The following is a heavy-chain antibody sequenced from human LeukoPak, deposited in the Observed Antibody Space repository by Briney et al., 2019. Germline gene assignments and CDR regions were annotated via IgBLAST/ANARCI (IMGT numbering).Heavy chain of an antibody. Sequence: GRSLRLSCAASRFTFSSYAMHWVRQAPGKGLEWVAVISYDGSNKYYADSVKGRFTISRDNSKNTLYLQMNSLRAEDTAVYYCARLAQFYGMDVWGKGTTVTVSS. CDR3: ARLAQFYGMDV. CDR1: RFTFSSYA. J-gene: IGHJ6*04. CDR2: ISYDGSNK. D-gene: IGHD5-24*01. V-gene: IGHV3-30*04.